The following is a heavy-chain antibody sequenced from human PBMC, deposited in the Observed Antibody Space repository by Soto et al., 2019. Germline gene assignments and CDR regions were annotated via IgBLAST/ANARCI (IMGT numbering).Heavy chain of an antibody. CDR2: IKQDGSEK. CDR3: AITAMINRDSSTSFDY. D-gene: IGHD5-18*01. CDR1: GFTFSNFW. Sequence: EVQLVESGGGLVQPGGSLRLSCAASGFTFSNFWMTWVRQAPGKGLVWVATIKQDGSEKHYVDSVKGRFSISRDNAKNSLDLQMNNLRVEDTAVYYCAITAMINRDSSTSFDYWGRGTQVTVSS. V-gene: IGHV3-7*01. J-gene: IGHJ4*02.